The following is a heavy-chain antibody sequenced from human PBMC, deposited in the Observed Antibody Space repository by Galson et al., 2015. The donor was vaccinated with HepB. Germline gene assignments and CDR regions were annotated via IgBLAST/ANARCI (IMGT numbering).Heavy chain of an antibody. CDR1: GFTFSSYS. D-gene: IGHD3-10*01. CDR3: AVSSQPYERGAFDI. V-gene: IGHV3-21*01. Sequence: SLRLSCAASGFTFSSYSMNWVRQAPGKGLEWVSSISSSSSYIYYADSVKGRFTISRDNAKNSLYLQMNSLRAEDTAVYYCAVSSQPYERGAFDIWGQGTMVTVSS. J-gene: IGHJ3*02. CDR2: ISSSSSYI.